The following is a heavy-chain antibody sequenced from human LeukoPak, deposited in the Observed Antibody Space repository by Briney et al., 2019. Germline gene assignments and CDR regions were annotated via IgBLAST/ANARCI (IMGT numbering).Heavy chain of an antibody. CDR2: IYHSGST. J-gene: IGHJ3*02. D-gene: IGHD2-21*01. CDR1: GGSISSSSYY. Sequence: PSETLSLTCTVSGGSISSSSYYWGWIRQPPGKGLEWIGSIYHSGSTYYNPSLKSRVTISVDTSKNQFSLKLSSVTAADTAVYYCARQPYSAFDIWGQGTMVTVSS. V-gene: IGHV4-39*01. CDR3: ARQPYSAFDI.